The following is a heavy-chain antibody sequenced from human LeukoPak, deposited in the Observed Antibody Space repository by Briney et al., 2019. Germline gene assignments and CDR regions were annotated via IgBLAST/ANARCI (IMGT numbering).Heavy chain of an antibody. J-gene: IGHJ4*02. CDR1: EFAVSSNF. CDR3: ARDRPTWIQLWFPPGD. V-gene: IGHV3-48*04. D-gene: IGHD5-18*01. CDR2: ISSSSSTI. Sequence: PGGSLRLACAASEFAVSSNFMSWVSQAPGKGLEWVTYISSSSSTIYYADSVKGRFTISRDNAKNSLYLQMNSLRAEDTAVYYCARDRPTWIQLWFPPGDWGQGTLVTVSS.